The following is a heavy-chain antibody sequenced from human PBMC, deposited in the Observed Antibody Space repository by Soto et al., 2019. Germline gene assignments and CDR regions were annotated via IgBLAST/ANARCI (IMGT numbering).Heavy chain of an antibody. CDR3: AKDRRYCSSTSCSTNWFDP. CDR2: ISGSGGST. CDR1: GFTFSSYA. J-gene: IGHJ5*02. V-gene: IGHV3-23*01. Sequence: EVQLLESGGGLVQPGGSLRLSCAASGFTFSSYAMSWVRQAPGKGLEWVSAISGSGGSTYYADSVKGRFTNSRDNSKNTLYLQMNSLRAEDTAVYYCAKDRRYCSSTSCSTNWFDPWGQGTLVTVSS. D-gene: IGHD2-2*02.